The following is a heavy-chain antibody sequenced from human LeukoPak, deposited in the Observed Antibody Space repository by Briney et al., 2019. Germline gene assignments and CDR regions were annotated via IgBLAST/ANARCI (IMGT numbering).Heavy chain of an antibody. CDR1: GFTFSSYG. CDR3: AKSSASGGSYGLDY. D-gene: IGHD2-15*01. V-gene: IGHV3-30*18. CDR2: ISYDGSNK. J-gene: IGHJ4*02. Sequence: PGGSLRLSCAASGFTFSSYGMHWVRQAPGKGLEWVAFISYDGSNKYYADSVKGRFTISRDNSKNTLYLQMNSLRAEDTAVYYCAKSSASGGSYGLDYWGQGTLVTVSS.